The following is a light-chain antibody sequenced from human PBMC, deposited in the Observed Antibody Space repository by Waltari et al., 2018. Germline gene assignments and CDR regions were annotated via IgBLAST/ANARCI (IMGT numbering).Light chain of an antibody. V-gene: IGLV1-44*01. CDR1: DSNIGKNP. CDR2: HNN. Sequence: QSVLTQPPSASGTPGQRVTISCSGSDSNIGKNPLNWYQQVPGTAPKAVIHHNNERPSGVPDRFSVSKSGTSASLAISGLQSEDEGDYYCAVWDDSLDGPVFGGGTKLTVL. CDR3: AVWDDSLDGPV. J-gene: IGLJ3*02.